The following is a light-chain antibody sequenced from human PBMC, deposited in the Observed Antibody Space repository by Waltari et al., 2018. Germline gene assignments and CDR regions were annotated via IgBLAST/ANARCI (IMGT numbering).Light chain of an antibody. V-gene: IGLV1-51*01. Sequence: QSVLTHPPSVSAAPGQQVTISCSGSSSNIGNYFVSWYHQLPGATPKLLIYDNNKRPSGIPDRFSASKSGTSATLDITGLQIGDEADYYCATWDNSLTAVVFGGGTKLTVL. CDR2: DNN. CDR3: ATWDNSLTAVV. J-gene: IGLJ2*01. CDR1: SSNIGNYF.